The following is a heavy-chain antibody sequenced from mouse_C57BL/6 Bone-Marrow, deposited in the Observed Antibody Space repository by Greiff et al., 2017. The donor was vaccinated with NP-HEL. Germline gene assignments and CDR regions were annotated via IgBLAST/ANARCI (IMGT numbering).Heavy chain of an antibody. D-gene: IGHD2-1*01. Sequence: VQLQQPGAELVKPGASVKLSCKASGYTFTSYWMHWVKQRPGQGLEWIGMIHPNSGSTNYNEKFKSKATLTVDKSSSTAYMQLSSLTSEDSAVYYCARREGNSSWFAYWGQGTLVTVSA. CDR3: ARREGNSSWFAY. CDR1: GYTFTSYW. J-gene: IGHJ3*01. V-gene: IGHV1-64*01. CDR2: IHPNSGST.